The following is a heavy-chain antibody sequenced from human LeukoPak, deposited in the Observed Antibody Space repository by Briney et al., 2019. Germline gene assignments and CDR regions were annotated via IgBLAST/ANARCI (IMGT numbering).Heavy chain of an antibody. CDR2: IFYSGST. V-gene: IGHV4-39*06. CDR3: ASSLDYYFDY. Sequence: SETLSLTCTVSGGSISSSSYYWGWIRQPPGKGLEWIGNIFYSGSTDYSPSLKSRVTISVDTSKNQFPLKLSSVTAADTAVYYCASSLDYYFDYWGQGTLVTVSS. CDR1: GGSISSSSYY. J-gene: IGHJ4*02.